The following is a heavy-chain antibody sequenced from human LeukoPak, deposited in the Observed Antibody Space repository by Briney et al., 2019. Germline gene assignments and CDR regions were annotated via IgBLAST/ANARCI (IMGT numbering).Heavy chain of an antibody. CDR2: IYPGDSDT. CDR1: GYIFTSYW. CDR3: ARHEVVGATVFDY. Sequence: GESLQISCKGSGYIFTSYWIGWVRQLPGKGLEWMGIIYPGDSDTRYSPSFQGQVTISADKSISTAYLQWSSLKASDTAMYYCARHEVVGATVFDYWGQGTLVTVSS. D-gene: IGHD1-26*01. V-gene: IGHV5-51*01. J-gene: IGHJ4*02.